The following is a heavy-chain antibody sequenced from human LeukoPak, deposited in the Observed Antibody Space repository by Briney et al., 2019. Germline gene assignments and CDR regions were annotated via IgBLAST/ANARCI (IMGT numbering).Heavy chain of an antibody. CDR1: GYTFSGYY. V-gene: IGHV1-2*02. Sequence: ASVKVPCKASGYTFSGYYMHWVRQAPGQGLKWMGWINPNSGGTKYAQKFQGRVTMTRDTSISTAYMELSRLRSDDTAVYYCATEVTDWGQGTLVTVSS. CDR2: INPNSGGT. CDR3: ATEVTD. J-gene: IGHJ4*02. D-gene: IGHD5-18*01.